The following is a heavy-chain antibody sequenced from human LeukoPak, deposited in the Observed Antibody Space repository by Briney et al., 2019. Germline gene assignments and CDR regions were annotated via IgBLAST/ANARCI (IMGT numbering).Heavy chain of an antibody. J-gene: IGHJ2*01. CDR3: ARDLPDGVPSFDL. D-gene: IGHD1-1*01. CDR2: ISSSRSYI. Sequence: NPGGSLRLSCAASGFTFSSYSMNWVRQAPGKGLEWVSSISSSRSYIYYVDSVKGRFTISRDNAKNSLYLQMNSLRAEDTAVYYCARDLPDGVPSFDLWGRGTLVTVSS. CDR1: GFTFSSYS. V-gene: IGHV3-21*01.